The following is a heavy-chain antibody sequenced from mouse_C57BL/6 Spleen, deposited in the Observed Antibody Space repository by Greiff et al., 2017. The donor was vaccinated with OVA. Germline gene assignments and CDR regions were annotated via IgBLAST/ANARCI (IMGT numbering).Heavy chain of an antibody. V-gene: IGHV5-17*01. CDR2: ISSGSSTI. CDR1: GFTFSDYG. D-gene: IGHD1-1*01. CDR3: ARPFITAVGDYWYFDV. J-gene: IGHJ1*03. Sequence: EVQLVESGGGLVKPGGSLKLSCAASGFTFSDYGMHWVRQAPEQGLEWVAYISSGSSTIYYADTVKGRFTISRDNAKNTLFLQMTSLRSEDTAMYYCARPFITAVGDYWYFDVWGTGTTVTVSS.